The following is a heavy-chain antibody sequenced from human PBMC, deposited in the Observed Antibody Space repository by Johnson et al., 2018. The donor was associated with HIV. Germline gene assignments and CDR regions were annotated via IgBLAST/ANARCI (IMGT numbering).Heavy chain of an antibody. CDR2: IRYDESST. D-gene: IGHD6-19*01. CDR1: GFTFSNYG. Sequence: QMHLVESGGGVVQPGGSLRLSCAASGFTFSNYGMNWVRQAPGKGLEWVSVIRYDESSTYYADSLKGRFTISRDNSKNTLYLQMNSLRAEDTALYDCANPTGCDAFDIWGQGTMVTVSS. CDR3: ANPTGCDAFDI. V-gene: IGHV3-30*02. J-gene: IGHJ3*02.